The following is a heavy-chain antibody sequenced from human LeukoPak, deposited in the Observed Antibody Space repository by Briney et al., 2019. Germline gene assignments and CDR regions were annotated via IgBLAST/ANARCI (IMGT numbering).Heavy chain of an antibody. J-gene: IGHJ5*02. CDR3: ARRDPNYDLAWFDP. CDR1: GGSISSYY. CDR2: IYYSGST. D-gene: IGHD3-3*01. V-gene: IGHV4-59*08. Sequence: SETLSLTCTVSGGSISSYYWSWIRQPPGKGLEWIGYIYYSGSTNYNPSLKSRVTISVDTSKNQFSLKLSSVTAADTAVYYRARRDPNYDLAWFDPWGQGTLVTVSS.